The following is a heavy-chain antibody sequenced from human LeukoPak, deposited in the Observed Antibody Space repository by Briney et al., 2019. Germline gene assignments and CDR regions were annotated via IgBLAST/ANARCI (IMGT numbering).Heavy chain of an antibody. V-gene: IGHV1-3*03. Sequence: GSSVKVSCKASGYTFTSYAMHWVRQAPGQRLEWMGWINAGNGNTKYSQEFQGRVTITRDTSASTAYMELSSLRSEDMAVYYCARAGEVAYCGGDCPFDYWGQGTLVTVSS. D-gene: IGHD2-21*02. CDR3: ARAGEVAYCGGDCPFDY. CDR2: INAGNGNT. CDR1: GYTFTSYA. J-gene: IGHJ4*02.